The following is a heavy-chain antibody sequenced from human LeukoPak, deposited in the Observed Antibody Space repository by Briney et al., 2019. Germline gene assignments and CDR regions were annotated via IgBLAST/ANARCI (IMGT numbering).Heavy chain of an antibody. Sequence: GGFLRLSCAASGFTFSSYSMNWVRQAPGKGLEWVSSISSSSSYIYYADSVKGRFTISRDNAKNSLYLQMNSLRAEDTAVYYCARDNTDYYDSSGYGGFDYWGQGTLVTVSS. CDR1: GFTFSSYS. V-gene: IGHV3-21*01. D-gene: IGHD3-22*01. J-gene: IGHJ4*02. CDR2: ISSSSSYI. CDR3: ARDNTDYYDSSGYGGFDY.